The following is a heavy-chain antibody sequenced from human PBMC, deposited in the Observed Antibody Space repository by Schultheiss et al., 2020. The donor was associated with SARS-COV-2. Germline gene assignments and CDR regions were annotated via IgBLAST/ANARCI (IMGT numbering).Heavy chain of an antibody. J-gene: IGHJ4*02. CDR1: GFTFSSYA. V-gene: IGHV4-59*08. CDR3: ARVCITIFGVVIHKTRSYYFDY. D-gene: IGHD3-3*01. Sequence: GSLRLSCAASGFTFSSYAMSWIRQPPGKGLEWIGYIYYSGSTYYNPSLKSRVTISVDTSKNQFSLKLSSVTAADTAVYYCARVCITIFGVVIHKTRSYYFDYWGQGTLVTVSS. CDR2: IYYSGST.